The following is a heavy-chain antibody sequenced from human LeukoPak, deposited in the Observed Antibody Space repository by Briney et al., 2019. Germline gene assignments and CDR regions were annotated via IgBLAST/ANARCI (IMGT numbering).Heavy chain of an antibody. CDR1: GYNFTSYY. CDR2: INPSGGST. J-gene: IGHJ4*02. CDR3: AGDTKNCGGDCSPGYFDY. V-gene: IGHV1-46*01. D-gene: IGHD2-21*02. Sequence: ASVKVSCKASGYNFTSYYMHWVRQAPGQGLEWMGIINPSGGSTSYAQKFQGRVTMTRDTSTSTVYMELSSLRSEDTAVYYCAGDTKNCGGDCSPGYFDYWGQGTLVTVSS.